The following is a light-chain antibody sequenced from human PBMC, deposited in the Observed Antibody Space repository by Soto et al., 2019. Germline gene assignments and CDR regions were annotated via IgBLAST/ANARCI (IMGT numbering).Light chain of an antibody. CDR3: SSWEDNLDAVV. J-gene: IGLJ1*01. CDR2: TND. CDR1: SXNIGSNT. Sequence: QSVLTQPPSASGTPGQRVTISCSGSSXNIGSNTVNWYQQLPGTAPKLLIYTNDQRPSGVPDRFSGSRSGTSASLAISGLQFEDEADYNCSSWEDNLDAVVFGAGHKVSDL. V-gene: IGLV1-44*01.